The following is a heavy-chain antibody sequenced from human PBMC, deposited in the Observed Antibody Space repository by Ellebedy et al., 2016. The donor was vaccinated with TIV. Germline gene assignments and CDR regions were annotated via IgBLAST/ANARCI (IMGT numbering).Heavy chain of an antibody. CDR1: GFTFSNYG. J-gene: IGHJ6*02. D-gene: IGHD6-19*01. V-gene: IGHV3-30*18. CDR3: AKDTSAWDSTYYYYSMDV. CDR2: ISYDGSYK. Sequence: GESLKISCAASGFTFSNYGIHWVRRAPGKGLEWVSLISYDGSYKYYADSVKGRFAISRDNDKTTLYLQMTSLRVDETAMYYCAKDTSAWDSTYYYYSMDVWGQGTTVAVSS.